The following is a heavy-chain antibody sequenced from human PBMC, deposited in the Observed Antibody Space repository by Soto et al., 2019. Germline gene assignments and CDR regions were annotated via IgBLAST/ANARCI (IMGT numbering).Heavy chain of an antibody. J-gene: IGHJ2*01. CDR2: IRSKANNYAT. D-gene: IGHD2-21*02. CDR3: ARHALQYCGGDCYLLPYFDL. CDR1: GFTFSGSA. V-gene: IGHV3-73*02. Sequence: EVQLVESGGGLVQPGGSLKLSCAASGFTFSGSAMHLVRQASGKGLEWVGRIRSKANNYATVYAASVKGRFTISRDDSKNTAHLQMNSLKTEDTAVYYCARHALQYCGGDCYLLPYFDLWGRGTLVTVSS.